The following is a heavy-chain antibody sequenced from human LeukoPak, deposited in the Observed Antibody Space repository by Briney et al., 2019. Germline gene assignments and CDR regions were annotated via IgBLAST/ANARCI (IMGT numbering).Heavy chain of an antibody. CDR1: GFTFSGSA. CDR3: VRDLT. CDR2: ISANGDNT. Sequence: PGGSLRLSCSASGFTFSGSAMHWVPQAPGKGPEFVSGISANGDNTYYGDSVKVRFTISRDNSKNKVHLQVSSLSPEDTAVYYCVRDLTWGQGTLVIVSS. J-gene: IGHJ5*02. V-gene: IGHV3-64D*06.